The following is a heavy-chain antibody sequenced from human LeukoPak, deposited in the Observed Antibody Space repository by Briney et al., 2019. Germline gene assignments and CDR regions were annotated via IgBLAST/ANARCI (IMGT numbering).Heavy chain of an antibody. CDR1: GGSFSGYY. D-gene: IGHD3-10*01. Sequence: SETLSLTCAVYGGSFSGYYWSWIRQPPGKGLEWIGEINHSGSTNYNPSLKSRVTISVDTSKNQFSLKLSSVTAADTAVYYCARDRYYYGSRGRYMDVWGKGATVTIS. CDR2: INHSGST. CDR3: ARDRYYYGSRGRYMDV. J-gene: IGHJ6*03. V-gene: IGHV4-34*01.